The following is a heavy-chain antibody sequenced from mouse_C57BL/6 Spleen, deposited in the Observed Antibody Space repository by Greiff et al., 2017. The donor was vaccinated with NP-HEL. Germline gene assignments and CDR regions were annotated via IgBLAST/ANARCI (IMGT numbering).Heavy chain of an antibody. D-gene: IGHD2-2*01. J-gene: IGHJ4*01. V-gene: IGHV1-52*01. Sequence: QLQQPGAELVRPGSSVKLSCKASGYTFTSYWMHWVKQRPIQGLEWIGNIDPSDSETHYNQKFKDKATLTVDKSSSTAYMQLSSLTSEDSAVYYCARSTMVTGYYYAMDYWGQGTSVTVSS. CDR3: ARSTMVTGYYYAMDY. CDR1: GYTFTSYW. CDR2: IDPSDSET.